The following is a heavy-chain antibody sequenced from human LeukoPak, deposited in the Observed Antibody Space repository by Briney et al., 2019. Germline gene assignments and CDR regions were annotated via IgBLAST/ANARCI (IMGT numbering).Heavy chain of an antibody. CDR1: GFTFSSYA. V-gene: IGHV3-23*01. J-gene: IGHJ4*02. Sequence: PGGSLRLSCAASGFTFSSYAMSWVRQAPGKGLEWASAISGSGGSTYYADSVKGRFTISRDNSKNTLYLQMNSLRAEDTAVYYCAKGRVPAASPPPDDYWGQGTLVTVSS. CDR3: AKGRVPAASPPPDDY. CDR2: ISGSGGST. D-gene: IGHD2-2*01.